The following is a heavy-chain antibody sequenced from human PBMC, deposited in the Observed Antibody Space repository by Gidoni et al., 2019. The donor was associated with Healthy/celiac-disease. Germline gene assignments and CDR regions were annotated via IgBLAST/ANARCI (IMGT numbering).Heavy chain of an antibody. Sequence: QLQLQESGPGLVKPSETLSLTCTVSGGSISSSSYYWGWIRQPPGKGLEWIGSIYYSGSTYYNPSLKSRVTISVDTSKNQFSLKLSSVTAADTAVYYCACTPNYYDSRDFDYWGQGTLVTVSS. CDR1: GGSISSSSYY. CDR3: ACTPNYYDSRDFDY. D-gene: IGHD3-22*01. CDR2: IYYSGST. J-gene: IGHJ4*02. V-gene: IGHV4-39*01.